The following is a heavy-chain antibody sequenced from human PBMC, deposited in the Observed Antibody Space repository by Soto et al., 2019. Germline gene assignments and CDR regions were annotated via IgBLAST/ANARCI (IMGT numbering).Heavy chain of an antibody. Sequence: QVQLVQSGTEVKRPGDSVKVSCKASGYTFTGYYVHLVRQAPGQGLEWMGWINPNSGDTYLAQRFQGRVTMNRDTSIGTAYMELRGLTSDDTAEYYCAKGGAIVAAGTRVYLYNAMDVWGNGTTVTVSS. CDR1: GYTFTGYY. CDR3: AKGGAIVAAGTRVYLYNAMDV. D-gene: IGHD1-26*01. J-gene: IGHJ6*04. CDR2: INPNSGDT. V-gene: IGHV1-2*02.